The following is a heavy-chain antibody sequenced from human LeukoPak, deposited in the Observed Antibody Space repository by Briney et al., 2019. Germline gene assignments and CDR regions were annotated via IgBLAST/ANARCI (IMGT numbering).Heavy chain of an antibody. CDR2: IYPGDSDT. V-gene: IGHV5-51*01. CDR3: ARDGAYSAYDFPY. J-gene: IGHJ4*02. D-gene: IGHD5-12*01. CDR1: GYTFTTKW. Sequence: GESLKISCKGSGYTFTTKWTAWVRQMSGKGLEWMGIIYPGDSDTRYSPSFQGQVTISVDKSINTAYLQWSSLRASDTAIYYCARDGAYSAYDFPYWGQGTLVTVS.